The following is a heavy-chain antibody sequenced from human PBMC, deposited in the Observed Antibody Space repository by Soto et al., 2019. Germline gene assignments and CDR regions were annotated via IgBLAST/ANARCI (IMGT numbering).Heavy chain of an antibody. D-gene: IGHD2-2*01. V-gene: IGHV3-48*02. Sequence: EVQLVESGGGLVQPGGSLRLSCAASGFTFSTYSMNWVRQAPGKGLEWVSHISDSSGNIFYADSVMGRFTISRDNAKNSLYLQMNSLGDEDTAVYYCATDGVGVVPGDVFDIWGQGTMVTVSS. CDR2: ISDSSGNI. J-gene: IGHJ3*02. CDR1: GFTFSTYS. CDR3: ATDGVGVVPGDVFDI.